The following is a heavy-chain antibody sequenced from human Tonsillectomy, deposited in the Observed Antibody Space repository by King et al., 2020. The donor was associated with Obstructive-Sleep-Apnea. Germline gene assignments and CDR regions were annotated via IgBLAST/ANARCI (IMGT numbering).Heavy chain of an antibody. Sequence: QLQESGPGLVKPSETLSLTCTVSGYSISSGYYWGWIRQPPGKGLEWIGSIYHSGSTYYNPSLKSRVTISVDTSKNQFSLKLSSVTAADTAVYYCARGSRGFYYYYYGMDVWGQGTTVTVSS. CDR1: GYSISSGYY. V-gene: IGHV4-38-2*02. CDR2: IYHSGST. J-gene: IGHJ6*02. CDR3: ARGSRGFYYYYYGMDV.